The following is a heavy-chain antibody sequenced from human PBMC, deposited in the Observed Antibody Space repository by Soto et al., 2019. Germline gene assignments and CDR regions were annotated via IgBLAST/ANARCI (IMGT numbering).Heavy chain of an antibody. CDR3: ARGDTMVRGVIINGGYMDV. Sequence: GGSLRLSCAASGLTFSSYAMSWVRQAPGKGLEWVSGISGSGASTYIADSVKGRFTISRDNSRNALYLQMNSLRAEDTAVYYCARGDTMVRGVIINGGYMDVWGKGTTVTVSS. J-gene: IGHJ6*03. CDR1: GLTFSSYA. D-gene: IGHD3-10*01. CDR2: ISGSGAST. V-gene: IGHV3-23*01.